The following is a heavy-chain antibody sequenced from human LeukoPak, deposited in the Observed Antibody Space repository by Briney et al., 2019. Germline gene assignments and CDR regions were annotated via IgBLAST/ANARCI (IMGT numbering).Heavy chain of an antibody. J-gene: IGHJ6*03. CDR2: ISGSGGST. CDR1: GFTFSSYA. Sequence: GGSLRLSCAASGFTFSSYAMSWVRQAPGKGLEWVSAISGSGGSTYYADSVKGRFTISRDNSKNTLYLQMNSLRAEDTAVYYCAKEGIRLMGSSSGARYYYYYMDVWGKGTTVTVSS. V-gene: IGHV3-23*01. CDR3: AKEGIRLMGSSSGARYYYYYMDV. D-gene: IGHD6-13*01.